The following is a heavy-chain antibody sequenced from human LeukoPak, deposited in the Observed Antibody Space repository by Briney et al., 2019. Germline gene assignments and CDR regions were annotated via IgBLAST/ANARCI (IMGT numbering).Heavy chain of an antibody. V-gene: IGHV3-30*03. CDR1: GFTFSSYG. D-gene: IGHD3-10*01. J-gene: IGHJ4*02. Sequence: GGSLRLSCAASGFTFSSYGMHWVRQAPGKGLEWVAVISYDGPNKYYADSVKGRFTISRDNAKNSLYLQMDSLRAEDTALYYCARSRDYYGSGSFDYWGQGTLVTVSS. CDR3: ARSRDYYGSGSFDY. CDR2: ISYDGPNK.